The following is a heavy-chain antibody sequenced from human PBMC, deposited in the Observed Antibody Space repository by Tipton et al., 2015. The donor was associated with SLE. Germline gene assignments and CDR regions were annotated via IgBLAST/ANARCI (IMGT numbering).Heavy chain of an antibody. Sequence: SLRISCAASGFAFDSYGMHWVRQAPGRGLEWVAVIWHDGSNEDYVDSVKGRFTISRDNSKNTVHLQMHSLRAEDTAVYHCARDRDYDFWSGYYVNYYYYDMDVWGQGTTVTVSS. CDR2: IWHDGSNE. V-gene: IGHV3-33*01. CDR1: GFAFDSYG. J-gene: IGHJ6*02. CDR3: ARDRDYDFWSGYYVNYYYYDMDV. D-gene: IGHD3-3*01.